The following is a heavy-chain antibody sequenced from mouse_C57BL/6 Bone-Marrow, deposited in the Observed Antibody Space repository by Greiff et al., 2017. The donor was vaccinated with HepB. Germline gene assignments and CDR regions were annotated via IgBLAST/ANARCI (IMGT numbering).Heavy chain of an antibody. CDR3: AREIPYYYGSSYENY. CDR1: GYTFTSYG. D-gene: IGHD1-1*01. Sequence: VQLQQSGAELARPGASVKLSCKASGYTFTSYGISWVKQRTGQGLEWIGEIYPRSGNTYYNEKFKGKATLTADKSSSTAYMELRSLTSEDSAVYFCAREIPYYYGSSYENYEGQGTTLTVSS. CDR2: IYPRSGNT. V-gene: IGHV1-81*01. J-gene: IGHJ2*01.